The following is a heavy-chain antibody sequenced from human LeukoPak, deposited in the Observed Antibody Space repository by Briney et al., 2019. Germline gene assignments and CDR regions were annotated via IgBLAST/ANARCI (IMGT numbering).Heavy chain of an antibody. V-gene: IGHV3-11*01. D-gene: IGHD6-13*01. CDR1: GFTFSNYA. CDR2: ISSSGSTI. J-gene: IGHJ6*02. CDR3: ARGLVAAGTPLYYGMDV. Sequence: NPGGSLRLSCAASGFTFSNYAMSWVRQAPGKGLEWVSYISSSGSTIYYADSVKGRFTISRDNAKNSLYLQMNSLRAEDTAVYYCARGLVAAGTPLYYGMDVWGQGTTVTVSS.